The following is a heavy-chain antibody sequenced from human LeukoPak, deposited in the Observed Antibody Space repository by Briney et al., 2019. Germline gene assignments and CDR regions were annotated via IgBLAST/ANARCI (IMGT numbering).Heavy chain of an antibody. CDR2: INTDGSTT. D-gene: IGHD3-10*01. Sequence: PGGSLRLSCAASGFTFTNYMMDWVRQAPGKGLVWVSSINTDGSTTNYADSVKGRFTISRDNAENTLFLLLHSLRAEDTAVYYCTRGRPGKLDYWGQGTLVTVSS. V-gene: IGHV3-74*01. CDR3: TRGRPGKLDY. J-gene: IGHJ4*02. CDR1: GFTFTNYM.